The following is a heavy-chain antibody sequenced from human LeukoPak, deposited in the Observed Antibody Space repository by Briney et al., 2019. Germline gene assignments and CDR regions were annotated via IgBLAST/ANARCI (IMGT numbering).Heavy chain of an antibody. CDR3: ARHFCGGDCYHYYYYYMDV. CDR1: GGSFSGYY. D-gene: IGHD2-21*02. Sequence: PSETLSLTCAVYGGSFSGYYWSWIRQPPGKGLEWIGSIYYSGSTYYNPSLKSRVTISVDTSKNQFSLKLSSVTAADTAVYYCARHFCGGDCYHYYYYYMDVWGKGTTVTISS. J-gene: IGHJ6*03. CDR2: IYYSGST. V-gene: IGHV4-34*01.